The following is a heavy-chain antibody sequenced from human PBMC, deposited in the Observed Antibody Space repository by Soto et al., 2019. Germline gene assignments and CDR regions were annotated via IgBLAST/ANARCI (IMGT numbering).Heavy chain of an antibody. V-gene: IGHV3-23*01. Sequence: EVQLLESGGGLVQPGGSVRLSCAASGLTFGNYAMSWVRQAPGKGLAWVSAVSGDSGRTYYAESVQGRFTISRDNSKNTLYLQMTPLRAEDTAVYYCAVTPNCGRDCSAASYWYFDIWGRGTLVTVSS. CDR2: VSGDSGRT. CDR1: GLTFGNYA. D-gene: IGHD2-21*02. CDR3: AVTPNCGRDCSAASYWYFDI. J-gene: IGHJ2*01.